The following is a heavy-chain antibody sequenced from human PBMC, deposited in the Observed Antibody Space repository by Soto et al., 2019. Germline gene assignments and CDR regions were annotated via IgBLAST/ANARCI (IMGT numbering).Heavy chain of an antibody. J-gene: IGHJ4*02. CDR2: IWHDGTIK. V-gene: IGHV3-33*01. CDR1: GFTFMDYG. Sequence: VQLVESGGGLIQPGRSLRLSCVSSGFTFMDYGMHWVRQSPGKGLEWVAVIWHDGTIKYYGDSVKGRFTISRDNSENTLFLEMNSLRVEDTAVYYCARENIALSGTGFDNWGQGAQVTVSP. CDR3: ARENIALSGTGFDN. D-gene: IGHD2-15*01.